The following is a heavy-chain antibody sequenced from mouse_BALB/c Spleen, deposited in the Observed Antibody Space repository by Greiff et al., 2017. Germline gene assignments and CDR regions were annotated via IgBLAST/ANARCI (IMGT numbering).Heavy chain of an antibody. V-gene: IGHV3-2*02. CDR2: ISYSGST. Sequence: EVKLMESGPGLVKPSQSLSLTCTVTGYSITSDYAWNWIRQFPGNKLEWMGYISYSGSTSYNPSLKSRISITRDTSKNQFFLQLNSVTTEDTATYYCARGGLLRWFAYWGQGTLVTVSA. CDR3: ARGGLLRWFAY. CDR1: GYSITSDYA. D-gene: IGHD2-3*01. J-gene: IGHJ3*01.